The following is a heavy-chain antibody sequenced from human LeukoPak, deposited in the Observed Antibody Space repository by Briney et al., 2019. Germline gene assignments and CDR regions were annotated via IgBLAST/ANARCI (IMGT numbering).Heavy chain of an antibody. D-gene: IGHD6-19*01. CDR3: AREFSSGWEEDY. CDR1: GGSISRGGYS. Sequence: PSETLSLTCAVSGGSISRGGYSWSWIRQPPGEGLGWIGYIYHSGSTYYNPSLKSRVTISVDRSKNQFSLKLSSVTAADTAVYYCAREFSSGWEEDYWGQGTLVTVSS. J-gene: IGHJ4*02. CDR2: IYHSGST. V-gene: IGHV4-30-2*01.